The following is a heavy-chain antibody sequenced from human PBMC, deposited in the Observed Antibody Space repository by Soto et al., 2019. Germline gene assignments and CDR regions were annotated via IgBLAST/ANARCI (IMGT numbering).Heavy chain of an antibody. D-gene: IGHD5-12*01. V-gene: IGHV2-5*02. J-gene: IGHJ4*02. CDR3: ALERVANAHTT. Sequence: QITLKESGPPLVKPTQTLTLTCTFSGFSLSTSGVGVGWIRQPPGKALEWLALIYWDDDKRYSPSLKSRLTITKDTSKNQVVLTMTNMDPVDTATYYCALERVANAHTTWGQGTLVTVSS. CDR2: IYWDDDK. CDR1: GFSLSTSGVG.